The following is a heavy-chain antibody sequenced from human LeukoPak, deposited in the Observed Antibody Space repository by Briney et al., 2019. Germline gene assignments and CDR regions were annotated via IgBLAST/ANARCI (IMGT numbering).Heavy chain of an antibody. D-gene: IGHD5-24*01. J-gene: IGHJ4*02. CDR1: GGTFSSYA. CDR3: ARDPVEMANPGICSYFDY. V-gene: IGHV1-69*04. Sequence: SVKVSFKASGGTFSSYAISWVRQAPGQGLEWMGRIIPIFGIANYAQKFQGRVTVTADKSTSTAYMELSSLRSEDTAVYYCARDPVEMANPGICSYFDYWGQGTLVTVSS. CDR2: IIPIFGIA.